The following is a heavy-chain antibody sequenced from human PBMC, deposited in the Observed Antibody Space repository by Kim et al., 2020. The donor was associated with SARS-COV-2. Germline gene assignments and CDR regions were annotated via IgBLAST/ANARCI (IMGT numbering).Heavy chain of an antibody. CDR2: IKTKTDREPT. V-gene: IGHV3-15*01. CDR1: GFTFTNDW. J-gene: IGHJ4*02. Sequence: GGSLRLSCAASGFTFTNDWMSWVRQAPGKGLEWVGCIKTKTDREPTDYAAAVQGRFTISRDDSKNMLYLEIDSLKTEDSAFYYCVTTGWRWSVINYFDHWRLGTMVTVSS. D-gene: IGHD2-15*01. CDR3: VTTGWRWSVINYFDH.